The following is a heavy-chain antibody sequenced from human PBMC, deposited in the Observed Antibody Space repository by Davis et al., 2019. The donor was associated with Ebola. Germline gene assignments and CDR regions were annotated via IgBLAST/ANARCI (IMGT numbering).Heavy chain of an antibody. D-gene: IGHD4-17*01. Sequence: SLKISCAASGFTFDDYAMHWVRQAPGKGLEWVSGISWNIGSIGYADSVKGRFTISRDNAKNSLYLQMNSLRAEDTALYYCAKDRGDGDSSWYFDLWGRGTLVTVSS. CDR3: AKDRGDGDSSWYFDL. J-gene: IGHJ2*01. CDR1: GFTFDDYA. CDR2: ISWNIGSI. V-gene: IGHV3-9*01.